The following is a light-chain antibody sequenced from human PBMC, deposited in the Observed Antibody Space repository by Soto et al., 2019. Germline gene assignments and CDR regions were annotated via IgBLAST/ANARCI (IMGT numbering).Light chain of an antibody. CDR1: SSNIGAGYD. V-gene: IGLV1-40*01. CDR3: QSYDSSLSGPWV. Sequence: QPVLTQPPSVSGAPGQRVTISCTGSSSNIGAGYDVHWYQQLPGTAPKLLIYGNSNRPSGVPDRLSGSKSGTSASLAITGLQAEDEADYYCQSYDSSLSGPWVFGGGTKLTVL. J-gene: IGLJ3*02. CDR2: GNS.